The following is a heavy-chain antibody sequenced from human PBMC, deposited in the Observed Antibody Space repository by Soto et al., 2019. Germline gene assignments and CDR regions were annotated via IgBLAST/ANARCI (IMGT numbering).Heavy chain of an antibody. V-gene: IGHV1-69*02. D-gene: IGHD5-12*01. Sequence: QVQLVQSGAEVKKPGSSVKVSCKASGGTFSSYTISWVRQAPGQGLEWMGRIIPILGIANYAQKFQGRVTSTADKSTSTAYMELSSLGSEDTAVYYCARGWLQYWFDPWGQGTLVTVSS. CDR1: GGTFSSYT. J-gene: IGHJ5*02. CDR3: ARGWLQYWFDP. CDR2: IIPILGIA.